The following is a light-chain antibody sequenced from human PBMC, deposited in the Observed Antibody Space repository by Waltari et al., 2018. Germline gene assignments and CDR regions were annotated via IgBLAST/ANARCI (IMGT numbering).Light chain of an antibody. CDR2: WAC. V-gene: IGKV4-1*01. J-gene: IGKJ1*01. CDR1: QSILYTSNNHRF. CDR3: QQYYRIPPT. Sequence: DIVMTQSPDSLTVSLGDRATINCKSSQSILYTSNNHRFLAWCQQKPGQLPKLHIYWACTGESGVPDRFSGGGSWTSFTLTITCLQADDVAVYYCQQYYRIPPTFDQGTKVELK.